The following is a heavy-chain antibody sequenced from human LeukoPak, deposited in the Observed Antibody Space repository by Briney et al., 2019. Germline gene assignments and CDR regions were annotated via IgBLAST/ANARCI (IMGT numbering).Heavy chain of an antibody. CDR2: ILSDGRTS. Sequence: QPGGSLRLSCAASGFTFSSYAMHWVRQAPGAGLEWVGLILSDGRTSHYADSVKGRFTISRDNSQNTLYLQMNSLRAEDAAVYYCAKDLHGVAVPDYWGQGTLVTVSS. J-gene: IGHJ4*02. D-gene: IGHD6-19*01. V-gene: IGHV3-30-3*01. CDR1: GFTFSSYA. CDR3: AKDLHGVAVPDY.